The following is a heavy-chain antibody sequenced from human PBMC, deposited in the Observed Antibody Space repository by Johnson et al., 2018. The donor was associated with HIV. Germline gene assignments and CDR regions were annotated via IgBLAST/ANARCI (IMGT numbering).Heavy chain of an antibody. D-gene: IGHD6-19*01. CDR2: IKQDGSEK. CDR3: ARDAVARAFDI. CDR1: GFTFSSYL. V-gene: IGHV3-7*05. Sequence: VQLVESGGGLVQPGGSLRLSCAASGFTFSSYLMSWVRQAPGKGLEWVANIKQDGSEKYYVDSVKGRFTISRDNAKNSLYLQMNSLRAEDTAVYYCARDAVARAFDIWGQGTMVTVSS. J-gene: IGHJ3*02.